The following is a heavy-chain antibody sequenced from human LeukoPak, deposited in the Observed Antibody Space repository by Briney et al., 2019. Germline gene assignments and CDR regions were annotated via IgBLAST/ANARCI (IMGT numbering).Heavy chain of an antibody. CDR2: IYYSGST. V-gene: IGHV4-31*03. CDR3: ARGLYGGYPDY. CDR1: GGSISSGGYY. D-gene: IGHD4-23*01. J-gene: IGHJ4*02. Sequence: SETLSPTCTVSGGSISSGGYYWSWIRHHPGKGLEWVGYIYYSGSTYYNPSLKSRVTISVDTSKNQFSLKLSSVTAADTAVYYCARGLYGGYPDYWGQGTLVTVSS.